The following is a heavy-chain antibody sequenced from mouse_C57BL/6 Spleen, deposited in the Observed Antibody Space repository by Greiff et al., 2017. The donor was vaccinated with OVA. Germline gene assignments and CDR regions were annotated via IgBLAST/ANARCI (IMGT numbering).Heavy chain of an antibody. CDR3: AREGPTVVEGFAY. CDR2: IYPRDGST. Sequence: QVQLQQPGPELVKPGASVKLSCKASGYTFTSYDINWVKQRPGQGLEWIGWIYPRDGSTKYNEKFKGKATLTVDTSSSTAYMELHSLTSEDSAVYFCAREGPTVVEGFAYWGQGTLVTVSA. CDR1: GYTFTSYD. V-gene: IGHV1-85*01. D-gene: IGHD1-1*01. J-gene: IGHJ3*01.